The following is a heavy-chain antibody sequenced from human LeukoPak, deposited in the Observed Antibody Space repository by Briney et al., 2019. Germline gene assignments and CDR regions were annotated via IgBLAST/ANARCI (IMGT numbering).Heavy chain of an antibody. D-gene: IGHD3-22*01. V-gene: IGHV3-33*06. Sequence: GGSLRLSCAASGFTFSSYGMHWVRQAPGKGLEWVAVIWYDGSNKYYADSVKGRFTISRDNSKNTLYLQMNNLRAEDTAVYYCSKALLNYYDSSGPPDYWGQGTLVTVSS. CDR2: IWYDGSNK. J-gene: IGHJ4*02. CDR1: GFTFSSYG. CDR3: SKALLNYYDSSGPPDY.